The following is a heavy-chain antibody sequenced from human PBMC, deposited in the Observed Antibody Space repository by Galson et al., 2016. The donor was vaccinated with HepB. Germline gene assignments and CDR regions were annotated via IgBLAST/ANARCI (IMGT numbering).Heavy chain of an antibody. CDR2: VFYDDSRK. J-gene: IGHJ2*01. CDR1: GFPFSDYG. Sequence: LRLSCAASGFPFSDYGMHWVRQAPGKGLEWVAVVFYDDSRKYYADFVKGRFSISRDNSKSSLYLDMSSLRAEDTAVYYCVRDISSSHFDLWGRGTLVTVTS. CDR3: VRDISSSHFDL. D-gene: IGHD2-2*01. V-gene: IGHV3-33*01.